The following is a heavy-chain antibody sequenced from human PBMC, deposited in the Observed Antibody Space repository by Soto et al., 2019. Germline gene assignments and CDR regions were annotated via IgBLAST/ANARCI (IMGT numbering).Heavy chain of an antibody. CDR1: GGTFSSYA. J-gene: IGHJ4*02. V-gene: IGHV1-69*05. D-gene: IGHD5-12*01. CDR2: IVPIVDTA. Sequence: QVQLVQSGAEVRQPASSVKVSCKTSGGTFSSYAISWVRQAPGQGLEWMGGIVPIVDTATYAQKFQGRVXXXXXXXXXTXXXXXXXXXXXXXXXYXXXXXXXIPGYPDYWGQGTLVTVSS. CDR3: XXXXXIPGYPDY.